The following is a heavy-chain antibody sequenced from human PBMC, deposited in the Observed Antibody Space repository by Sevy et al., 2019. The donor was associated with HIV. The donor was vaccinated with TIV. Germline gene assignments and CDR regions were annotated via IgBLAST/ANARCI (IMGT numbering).Heavy chain of an antibody. V-gene: IGHV3-49*04. CDR3: TRWSGSQSIFDY. J-gene: IGHJ4*02. CDR1: GFIFGDYG. CDR2: FKSKIHGGTT. Sequence: SLRLSCTASGFIFGDYGMSWVRQAPGKGLEWIAFFKSKIHGGTTENAASVKGRFTISRDDSKNIVYLQMSNLTTEDTAVYYCTRWSGSQSIFDYWGQGTLVTVSS. D-gene: IGHD1-26*01.